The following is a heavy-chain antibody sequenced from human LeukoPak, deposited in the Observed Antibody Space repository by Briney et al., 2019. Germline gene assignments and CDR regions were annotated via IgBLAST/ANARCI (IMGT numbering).Heavy chain of an antibody. Sequence: GWSLRLFCAASGFTLRNYGMHWVRQAPATGLEWVAVIWYDGSNKYYGAPVKGRFTISRDNSKNTLYLEMNSLRAEDTAVYYCAMPAMVRGVIHDSWGQGTLVTVSS. CDR1: GFTLRNYG. CDR2: IWYDGSNK. CDR3: AMPAMVRGVIHDS. J-gene: IGHJ4*02. V-gene: IGHV3-33*01. D-gene: IGHD3-10*01.